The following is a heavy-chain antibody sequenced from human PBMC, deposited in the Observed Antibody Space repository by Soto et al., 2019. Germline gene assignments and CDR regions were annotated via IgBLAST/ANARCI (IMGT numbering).Heavy chain of an antibody. CDR2: VYYSGNT. J-gene: IGHJ6*03. CDR3: ARKGAAASYAHYYMDV. D-gene: IGHD6-13*01. Sequence: SETLSLTCTVSGGSVSPYYWSWIRQPPGKGLEWIGYVYYSGNTNYNPSLESRVTISVDTSRNRFSLNLTSATAADTAVYYCARKGAAASYAHYYMDVWGRGTAVTVSS. V-gene: IGHV4-59*02. CDR1: GGSVSPYY.